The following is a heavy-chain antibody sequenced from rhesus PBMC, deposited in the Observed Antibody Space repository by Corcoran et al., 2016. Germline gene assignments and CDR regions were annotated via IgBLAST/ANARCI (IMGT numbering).Heavy chain of an antibody. D-gene: IGHD1-44*01. CDR3: AREWGGPINRFDV. V-gene: IGHV4-73*01. Sequence: QVKLQQWGEGLVKPSETLSLTCAVYGGSISGYYWSWIRQPPGKGLEWIGNIDGNRQRHNNNPSLKNRVTISKDTSKNPFSLKLSSVTAADTAVYYCAREWGGPINRFDVWGPGVLVTVSS. J-gene: IGHJ5-1*01. CDR2: IDGNRQRH. CDR1: GGSISGYY.